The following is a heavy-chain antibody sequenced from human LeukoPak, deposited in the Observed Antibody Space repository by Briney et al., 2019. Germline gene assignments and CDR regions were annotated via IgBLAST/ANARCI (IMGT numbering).Heavy chain of an antibody. Sequence: GGSLRLSCAASGFTFSSYAMHWVRQAPGKGLERVAIVSYDGSNKYYADSVKGRFTISRDNSKNKLYLQMNSLRAEDKAVYYCLCSGWSTYYFVCWGRGSQIADSS. CDR1: GFTFSSYA. J-gene: IGHJ4*02. D-gene: IGHD6-19*01. V-gene: IGHV3-30-3*01. CDR3: LCSGWSTYYFVC. CDR2: VSYDGSNK.